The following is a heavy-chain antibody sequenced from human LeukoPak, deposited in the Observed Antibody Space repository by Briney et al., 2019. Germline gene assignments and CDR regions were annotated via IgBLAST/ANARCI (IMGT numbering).Heavy chain of an antibody. CDR2: ISSSGRTL. CDR1: GFTFSSYE. J-gene: IGHJ4*02. CDR3: ARHSGYDFAFDY. V-gene: IGHV3-48*03. D-gene: IGHD5-12*01. Sequence: GGSLRLSCAASGFTFSSYEMNWVRQAPGKGLEWISYISSSGRTLYYADSVKGRFTISRDNAQNSLYLQMNSLRADDTAIYYCARHSGYDFAFDYWGQGTLVTVSS.